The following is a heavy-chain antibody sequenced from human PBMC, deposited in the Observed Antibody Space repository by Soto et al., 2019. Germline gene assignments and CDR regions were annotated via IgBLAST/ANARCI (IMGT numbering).Heavy chain of an antibody. CDR1: GFTFGSSA. D-gene: IGHD2-2*01. CDR2: IVVGSGNT. J-gene: IGHJ6*02. Sequence: ASVKVSCKASGFTFGSSAVQWVRQARGQRLEWIGWIVVGSGNTNYAQKFRERVTITRDMSTSTAYMELSSLRSEDTAVYYCARDRMMGYCSSTSCAYYYYYGMDVWGQGTTVTVSS. CDR3: ARDRMMGYCSSTSCAYYYYYGMDV. V-gene: IGHV1-58*01.